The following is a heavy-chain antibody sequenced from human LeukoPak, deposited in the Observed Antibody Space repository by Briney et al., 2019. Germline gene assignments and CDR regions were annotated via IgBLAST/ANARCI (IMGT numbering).Heavy chain of an antibody. D-gene: IGHD2-2*01. CDR2: ISGSGGTI. J-gene: IGHJ4*02. CDR3: AKGSCSASSCSQDY. V-gene: IGHV3-48*03. Sequence: YISGSGGTIYYADSVKGRFTISRDNAKNSLYLQMASLRVEDTAVYYCAKGSCSASSCSQDYWGQGTLVSVSS.